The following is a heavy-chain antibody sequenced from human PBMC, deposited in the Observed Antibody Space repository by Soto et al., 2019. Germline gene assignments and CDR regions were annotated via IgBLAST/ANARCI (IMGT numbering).Heavy chain of an antibody. CDR3: ARYIYGQGFKA. D-gene: IGHD3-3*02. Sequence: QVQLVQPGAEVTKPGASVKVSCKASGDTFTNFDFNWVRQPTGQGLEWIGWMRANSGDTGHAQKFQGRVSMTRDTSMSTAYMELSSLRAEDTAVYYCARYIYGQGFKAWGQGTLVFVSS. CDR2: MRANSGDT. J-gene: IGHJ5*02. V-gene: IGHV1-8*01. CDR1: GDTFTNFD.